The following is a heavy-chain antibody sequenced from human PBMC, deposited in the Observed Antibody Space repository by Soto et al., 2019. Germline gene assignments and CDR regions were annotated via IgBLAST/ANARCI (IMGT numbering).Heavy chain of an antibody. V-gene: IGHV1-8*01. D-gene: IGHD6-19*01. CDR3: ARDPSSPTSRYSSGWVYYYYGMDV. CDR1: GYTFTSYD. CDR2: MNPNSGNT. Sequence: ASVKVSCKASGYTFTSYDINWVRQATGQGLEWMGWMNPNSGNTGYAQKFQGRVTMTRNTSISTAYMELSSLRSEDTAVYYCARDPSSPTSRYSSGWVYYYYGMDVWGQGATVTVSS. J-gene: IGHJ6*02.